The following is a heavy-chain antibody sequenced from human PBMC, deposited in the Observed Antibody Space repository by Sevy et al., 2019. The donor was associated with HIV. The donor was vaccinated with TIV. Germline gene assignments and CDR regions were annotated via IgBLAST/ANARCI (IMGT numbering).Heavy chain of an antibody. V-gene: IGHV3-23*01. CDR2: ISGSGGST. CDR3: AKAAMVRGVIGGPYYYYYMDV. D-gene: IGHD3-10*01. CDR1: GFTFSSYA. Sequence: GGSVRLSCAASGFTFSSYAMSWVRQAPGKGLEWVSAISGSGGSTYYADSVKGRFTISRDNSKNTLYLQMNSLRAEDTAVYYCAKAAMVRGVIGGPYYYYYMDVWAKGTTVTVSS. J-gene: IGHJ6*03.